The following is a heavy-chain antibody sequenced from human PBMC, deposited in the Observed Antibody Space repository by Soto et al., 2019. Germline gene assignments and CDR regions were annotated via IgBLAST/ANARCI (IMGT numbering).Heavy chain of an antibody. J-gene: IGHJ6*02. CDR2: IYYSGNT. V-gene: IGHV4-31*03. Sequence: SETLSFTCTVSGGSISSGGYYWSWIRQHPGKGLEWIGYIYYSGNTYYNPSLKSRVTISVDTSKNQFSLKLSSVTAADTAVYYCARDPIWLGELLGHNYYYGMDVWGQGTTVTVSS. CDR1: GGSISSGGYY. D-gene: IGHD3-10*01. CDR3: ARDPIWLGELLGHNYYYGMDV.